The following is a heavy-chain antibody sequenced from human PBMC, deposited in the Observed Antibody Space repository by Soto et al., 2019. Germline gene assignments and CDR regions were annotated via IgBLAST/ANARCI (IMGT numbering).Heavy chain of an antibody. V-gene: IGHV3-33*01. J-gene: IGHJ1*01. Sequence: QVQLVESGGGVVQPGRSLRLSCAASGFTFSSYGMHWVRQAPGKGLEWVAVIWYDGSNKYYADSVKGRFTISRDNSKNTLYLQMNSRRAEDTAVYYCARAYPSYSSGWYGEYFQHWGQGTLVTVSS. CDR1: GFTFSSYG. D-gene: IGHD6-19*01. CDR2: IWYDGSNK. CDR3: ARAYPSYSSGWYGEYFQH.